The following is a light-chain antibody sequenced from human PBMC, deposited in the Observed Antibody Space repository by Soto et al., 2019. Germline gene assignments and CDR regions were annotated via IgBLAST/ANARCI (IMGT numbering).Light chain of an antibody. V-gene: IGLV2-8*01. Sequence: QSALTQPPSASVSPGQSVTISCTGSNSDVGGYNYVSWYQQYPGKAPKLIIYEVSQRPSGVPDRFSGSKSGNTASLTVSGLQAEDEADYYCSSYAGSNNFVFGTGTKVTVL. CDR3: SSYAGSNNFV. CDR2: EVS. J-gene: IGLJ1*01. CDR1: NSDVGGYNY.